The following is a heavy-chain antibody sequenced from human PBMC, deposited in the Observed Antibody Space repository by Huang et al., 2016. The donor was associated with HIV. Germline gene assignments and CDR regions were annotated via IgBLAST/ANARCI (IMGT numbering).Heavy chain of an antibody. J-gene: IGHJ3*02. D-gene: IGHD1-1*01. Sequence: VQLVQSGAEVRRPGSSVRVSCKAAGGSFNSLAFNWVRQAPGQGLEYRGGIVPLFAVTNYAERFQNRLTISADKSTNTVYMELRSLRSEDTGVFYCAREGQTWYGKPIAAFEIWGQGTTVIVSS. CDR1: GGSFNSLA. CDR3: AREGQTWYGKPIAAFEI. V-gene: IGHV1-69*10. CDR2: IVPLFAVT.